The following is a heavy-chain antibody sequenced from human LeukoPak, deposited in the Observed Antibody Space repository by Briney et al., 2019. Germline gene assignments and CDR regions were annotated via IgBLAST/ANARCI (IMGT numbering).Heavy chain of an antibody. D-gene: IGHD6-19*01. CDR3: AREGDSGWYAE. CDR2: INHSGST. J-gene: IGHJ4*02. CDR1: GGSISSYY. Sequence: PSETLSLTCSVSGGSISSYYWSWIRQPPGKGLEWIGEINHSGSTNYNPSLKSRVTISVDTSKNQFSLQLNSVTPEDTAVYYCAREGDSGWYAEWGQGTLVTVSS. V-gene: IGHV4-34*01.